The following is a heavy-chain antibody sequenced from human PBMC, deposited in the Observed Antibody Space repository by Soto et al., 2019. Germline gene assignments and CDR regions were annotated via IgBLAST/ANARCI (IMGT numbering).Heavy chain of an antibody. CDR3: ARGQGIAAAGNFDY. D-gene: IGHD6-13*01. J-gene: IGHJ4*02. CDR2: INHSGST. V-gene: IGHV4-34*01. CDR1: GGSFSGYY. Sequence: QVQLQQWGAGLLKPSETLSLTCAVYGGSFSGYYWSWIRQPPGKGLEWIGEINHSGSTNYNPSLKSRVTIPVDTSKNQFSLKLSSVTAADTAVYYCARGQGIAAAGNFDYWGQGTLVTVSS.